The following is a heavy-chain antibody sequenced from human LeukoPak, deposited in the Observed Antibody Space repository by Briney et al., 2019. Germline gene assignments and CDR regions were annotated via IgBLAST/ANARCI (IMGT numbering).Heavy chain of an antibody. CDR2: ISSSGGST. V-gene: IGHV3-23*01. CDR3: ARDDTTSGYYEFGY. D-gene: IGHD5-12*01. CDR1: RFTFSSYG. J-gene: IGHJ4*02. Sequence: GGTLRLSCAASRFTFSSYGMSWVRQAPGKGLEWVSGISSSGGSTYYADSVKGRFTISRDISKNMLYLQMNSLRADDTAVYYCARDDTTSGYYEFGYWGQGTLVTVSP.